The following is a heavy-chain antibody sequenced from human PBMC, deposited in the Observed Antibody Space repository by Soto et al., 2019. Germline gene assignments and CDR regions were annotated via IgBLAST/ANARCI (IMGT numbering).Heavy chain of an antibody. CDR2: ISGSGGST. CDR1: GFTFSSYA. J-gene: IGHJ6*02. CDR3: VRAMPVPIRGGYYYYSVLDA. Sequence: GGSLRLSCAASGFTFSSYAMSWVRQAPGKGLEWVSAISGSGGSTYYADSVKGRFTISRDNSKNTLYLQMNSLRVEDTAVYYCVRAMPVPIRGGYYYYSVLDAWGQGTTVTVSS. D-gene: IGHD2-2*01. V-gene: IGHV3-23*01.